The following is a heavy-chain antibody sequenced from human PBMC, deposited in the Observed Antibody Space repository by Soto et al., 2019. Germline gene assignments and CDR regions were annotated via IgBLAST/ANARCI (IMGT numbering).Heavy chain of an antibody. V-gene: IGHV1-8*01. D-gene: IGHD6-13*01. CDR1: GYTFTSYD. CDR3: ARALSTAAAGHLNWFDP. J-gene: IGHJ5*02. CDR2: MNPNSGNT. Sequence: GAAVKVSCKASGYTFTSYDINWVRQATGQGLEWMGWMNPNSGNTGYAQKFQGRVTMTRNTSISTAYMELSSLRSEDTAVYYCARALSTAAAGHLNWFDPWGQGTLVTFSS.